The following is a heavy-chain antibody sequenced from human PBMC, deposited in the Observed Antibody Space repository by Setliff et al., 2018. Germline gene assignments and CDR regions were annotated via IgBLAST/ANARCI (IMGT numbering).Heavy chain of an antibody. V-gene: IGHV1-69*05. CDR2: IIPIFGTA. CDR1: GGTFSSYA. Sequence: SVKVSCKASGGTFSSYAISWVRQAPGQGLEWMGGIIPIFGTADYAQKFQGRVTITTDESTSTAYMELSSLRSEDTAVYYCARDLGYYDSSGYYEGWGQGTLVTVSS. D-gene: IGHD3-22*01. J-gene: IGHJ4*02. CDR3: ARDLGYYDSSGYYEG.